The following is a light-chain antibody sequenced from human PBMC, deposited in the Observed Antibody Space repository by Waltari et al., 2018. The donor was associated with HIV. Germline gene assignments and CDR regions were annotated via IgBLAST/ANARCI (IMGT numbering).Light chain of an antibody. CDR3: LVVNSGARV. CDR1: TGAVTSGHY. Sequence: QAVVTQEPSLTVSPGGTVTLTCGSSTGAVTSGHYPYWFQQKPGQAPRTLIYETIIKRSWAPARFSASLLGGKAALTLSGAQPEDEAEYYCLVVNSGARVFGGGTKLTVL. J-gene: IGLJ2*01. V-gene: IGLV7-46*01. CDR2: ETI.